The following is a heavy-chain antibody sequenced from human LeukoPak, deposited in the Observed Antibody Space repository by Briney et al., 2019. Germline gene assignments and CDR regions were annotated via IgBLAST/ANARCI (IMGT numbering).Heavy chain of an antibody. Sequence: GGSLRLSCAASGFTFNTYAMSWVRQAPGKGLEWVSSISGIGSSTYYADSVKGRFTISRDNSKNTLYLQMNSLRAEDTAIYYCAKVLSLGDLDWVLYADYWGQGTLVTVSS. J-gene: IGHJ4*02. V-gene: IGHV3-23*01. CDR2: ISGIGSST. CDR3: AKVLSLGDLDWVLYADY. D-gene: IGHD3-9*01. CDR1: GFTFNTYA.